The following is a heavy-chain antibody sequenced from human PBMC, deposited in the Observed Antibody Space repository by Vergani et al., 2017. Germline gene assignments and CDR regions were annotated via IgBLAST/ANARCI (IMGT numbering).Heavy chain of an antibody. D-gene: IGHD4-17*01. CDR1: GFTFSGSA. J-gene: IGHJ4*02. CDR3: TSPSRSGMTTVTTGGY. CDR2: IRSKANSYAT. Sequence: EVQLVESGGGLVQPGGSLKLSCAASGFTFSGSAMHWVRQASGKGLEWVGRIRSKANSYATAYAASVKGRFTISRDDSKNTAYLQMNSLKAEDTAVYYCTSPSRSGMTTVTTGGYWGQGTLVTVSS. V-gene: IGHV3-73*02.